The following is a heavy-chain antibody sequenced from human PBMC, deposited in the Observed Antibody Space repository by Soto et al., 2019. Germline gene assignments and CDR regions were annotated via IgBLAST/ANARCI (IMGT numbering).Heavy chain of an antibody. D-gene: IGHD6-6*01. V-gene: IGHV5-51*01. CDR2: IYPGDSDT. Sequence: GESLKISCKGSGYSFTSYWIGWVRQMPGKGLEWMGIIYPGDSDTRYSPSFQGQVTISADKSISTAYLQWSSLKASDTAMYYCARQMNYSSPSYYYYYSYMDVWGKGTTVTVSS. J-gene: IGHJ6*03. CDR3: ARQMNYSSPSYYYYYSYMDV. CDR1: GYSFTSYW.